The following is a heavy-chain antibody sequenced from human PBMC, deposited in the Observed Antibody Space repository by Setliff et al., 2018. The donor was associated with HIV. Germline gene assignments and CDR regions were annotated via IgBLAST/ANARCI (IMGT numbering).Heavy chain of an antibody. CDR1: GGSISSHY. D-gene: IGHD3-3*01. J-gene: IGHJ4*02. CDR2: IYYSGST. V-gene: IGHV4-59*11. Sequence: TSETLSLTCTVSGGSISSHYWSWVRQPPGKGLEWIGSIYYSGSTNCNPSLKSRVTISVDTSKNQFSLKLSSVTAADTAVYYCSSGVGGYYNFWSGYYTADYWGQGTLVTVSS. CDR3: SSGVGGYYNFWSGYYTADY.